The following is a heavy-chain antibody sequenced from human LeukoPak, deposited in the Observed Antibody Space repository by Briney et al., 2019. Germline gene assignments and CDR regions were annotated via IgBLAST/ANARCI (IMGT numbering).Heavy chain of an antibody. Sequence: SETLSLTCAVYGGSFSGYYWSWIRQPPGKGLEWIGYISYSGSTNYNPSLKSRVTISVDTSRNQFSLKLSSVTAADTAVYYYARGRLGGSGSYYNVLDYWGQGTLVTVSS. CDR1: GGSFSGYY. CDR3: ARGRLGGSGSYYNVLDY. D-gene: IGHD3-10*01. CDR2: ISYSGST. V-gene: IGHV4-59*01. J-gene: IGHJ4*02.